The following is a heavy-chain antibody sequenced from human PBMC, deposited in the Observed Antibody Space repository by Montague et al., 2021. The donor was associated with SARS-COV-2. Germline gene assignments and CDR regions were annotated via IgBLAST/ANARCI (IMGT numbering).Heavy chain of an antibody. CDR1: GGSISSYY. D-gene: IGHD2-15*01. Sequence: SETLSLTCTVSGGSISSYYWNWIRQPPGKGLEWIGEIYHWGSTNYNPPLKSRVTISIDKSTNQLSLKLSSVTAADTAVYYCAGFLGFCSGANCYSSGMDVWGQGTTVTVSS. J-gene: IGHJ6*02. CDR2: IYHWGST. V-gene: IGHV4-59*12. CDR3: AGFLGFCSGANCYSSGMDV.